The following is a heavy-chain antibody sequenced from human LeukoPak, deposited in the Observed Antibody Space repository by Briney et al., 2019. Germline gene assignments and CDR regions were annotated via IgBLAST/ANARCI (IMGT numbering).Heavy chain of an antibody. CDR2: IGTSNSHI. D-gene: IGHD6-6*01. CDR3: ARCGSSSPDFDY. Sequence: PGGSLRLSCAASGFTFSSYSMNWVRQAPGKGLEWVSTIGTSNSHIYYADSVKGRFTISRDNAKNSLYLEINNLRAEDTAVYYCARCGSSSPDFDYWGQGTLVTVSS. J-gene: IGHJ4*02. V-gene: IGHV3-21*06. CDR1: GFTFSSYS.